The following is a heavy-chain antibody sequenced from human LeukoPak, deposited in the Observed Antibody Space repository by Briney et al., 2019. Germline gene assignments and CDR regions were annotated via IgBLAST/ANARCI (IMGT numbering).Heavy chain of an antibody. J-gene: IGHJ4*02. CDR1: GASIRSYY. D-gene: IGHD4-11*01. CDR2: IYTSGIT. CDR3: ARGSGADYSLYFFDY. Sequence: PSETLSLTCTVSGASIRSYYWTWIRQPAGKGLEWIGRIYTSGITKYNPSLKSRVTISVDKSKNQFSLKLSSVTAADTAVYYCARGSGADYSLYFFDYWGQGTLVTVSS. V-gene: IGHV4-4*07.